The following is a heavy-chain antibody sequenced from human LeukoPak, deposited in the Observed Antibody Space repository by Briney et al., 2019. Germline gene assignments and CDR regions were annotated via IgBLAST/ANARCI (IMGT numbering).Heavy chain of an antibody. CDR2: INPNSGGT. CDR1: GYTFTGYY. V-gene: IGHV1-2*06. D-gene: IGHD3-3*01. J-gene: IGHJ1*01. CDR3: ANGITIFGVGTPVGYFQH. Sequence: ASVKVSCKASGYTFTGYYMHWVRQAPGQGLEWTGRINPNSGGTNYAQKFQGRVTMTRDTSISTAYMELSRLRSDDTAVYYCANGITIFGVGTPVGYFQHWGQGTLVTVSS.